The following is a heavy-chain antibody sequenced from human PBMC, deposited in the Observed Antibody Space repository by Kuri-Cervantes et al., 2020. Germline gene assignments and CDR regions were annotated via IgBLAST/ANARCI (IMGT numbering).Heavy chain of an antibody. CDR1: GGSISSSSYY. Sequence: SETLSLTCTASGGSISSSSYYWGWIRQPPGKGLEWIGSIYHSGSTYYNPSLKSRVTISVDTSKNQFSLKLSSVTASDTAVYYCARGLVYYYMDVWGKGTTVTVSS. D-gene: IGHD2-21*01. J-gene: IGHJ6*03. V-gene: IGHV4-39*07. CDR2: IYHSGST. CDR3: ARGLVYYYMDV.